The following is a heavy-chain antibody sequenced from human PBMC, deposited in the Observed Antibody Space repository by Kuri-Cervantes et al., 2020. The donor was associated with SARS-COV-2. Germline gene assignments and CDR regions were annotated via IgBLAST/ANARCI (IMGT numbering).Heavy chain of an antibody. V-gene: IGHV1-18*01. D-gene: IGHD3-3*01. J-gene: IGHJ5*02. Sequence: ASVKVSCKASGYPFTSYGITWVRQAPGQGLEWMGWISGNNDKTKYAERLQGRVTMITDTSASTAYMELSSLRSEDTAVYYCARAFMTIFGSFDPWGQGTLVTVSS. CDR2: ISGNNDKT. CDR3: ARAFMTIFGSFDP. CDR1: GYPFTSYG.